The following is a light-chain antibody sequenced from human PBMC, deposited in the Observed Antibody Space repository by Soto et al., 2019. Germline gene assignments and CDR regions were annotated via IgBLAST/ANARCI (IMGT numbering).Light chain of an antibody. Sequence: EIVMTQSPLSLSVAPAEPASISCRSSQSLLYRSGYNYVDWYLQKPGQSPLLLIYLGSNRASGVPDRFSGSGSDTHFTLKISRVEAEDVGLYYCMQALQTPTFGQGTRLE. CDR1: QSLLYRSGYNY. J-gene: IGKJ5*01. CDR3: MQALQTPT. CDR2: LGS. V-gene: IGKV2-28*01.